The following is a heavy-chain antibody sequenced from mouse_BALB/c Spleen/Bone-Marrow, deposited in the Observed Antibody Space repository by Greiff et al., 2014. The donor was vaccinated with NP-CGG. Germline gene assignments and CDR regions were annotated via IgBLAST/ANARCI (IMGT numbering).Heavy chain of an antibody. V-gene: IGHV14-3*02. CDR3: ARWEYYAMDY. J-gene: IGHJ4*01. D-gene: IGHD4-1*01. CDR2: IDPANGNT. Sequence: VQLQQSGAELVKPGASVKLSCTASGFNIKDTYMHWVKQRPEQGLEWIGRIDPANGNTKYDPKFQGKATITADTSSNTAYLQLSSLTSGYTAVYYCARWEYYAMDYWGQGTSVTVSS. CDR1: GFNIKDTY.